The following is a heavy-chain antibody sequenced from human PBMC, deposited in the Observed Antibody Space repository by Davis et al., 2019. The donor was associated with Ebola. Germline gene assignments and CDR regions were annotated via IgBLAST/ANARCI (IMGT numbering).Heavy chain of an antibody. CDR2: INGDGSST. CDR3: AKDKTTVTQYWYFDL. D-gene: IGHD4-17*01. Sequence: GESLKISCAASGFSFSSHWIHWVRQAPGKGLVWVSRINGDGSSTSYADSVKGRFTISRDNAKNTLYLQMNSLRAEDTALYYCAKDKTTVTQYWYFDLWGRGTLVTVSS. CDR1: GFSFSSHW. V-gene: IGHV3-74*01. J-gene: IGHJ2*01.